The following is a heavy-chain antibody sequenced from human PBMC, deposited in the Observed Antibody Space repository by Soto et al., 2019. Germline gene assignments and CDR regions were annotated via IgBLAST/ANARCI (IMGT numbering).Heavy chain of an antibody. CDR2: IYYSGGT. D-gene: IGHD6-25*01. V-gene: IGHV4-59*01. CDR1: GGSISSYY. CDR3: ASSNLAAAGFYYYGMDV. Sequence: QVQLQESGPGLVKPSETLSLTCTVSGGSISSYYWGWIRQPPGKGLEWIGYIYYSGGTNFNPSLKSRVTISVDTSKNQFSLKLSAVTAADPAVYYCASSNLAAAGFYYYGMDVWGRGTTVTVSS. J-gene: IGHJ6*02.